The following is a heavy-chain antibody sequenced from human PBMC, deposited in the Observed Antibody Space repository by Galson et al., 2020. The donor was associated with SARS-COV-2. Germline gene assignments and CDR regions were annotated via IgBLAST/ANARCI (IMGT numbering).Heavy chain of an antibody. CDR3: ATSIAVAGTPDHYCYYYGMDV. V-gene: IGHV1-24*01. D-gene: IGHD6-19*01. Sequence: ASVKVSCKVSGYTLTELSMHWVRQAPGKGLEWMGGFDPEDGETIYAQKFQGRVTMTEDTSTDTAYMELSSLRSEDTAVYYCATSIAVAGTPDHYCYYYGMDVWGQGTTVTVSS. CDR2: FDPEDGET. J-gene: IGHJ6*02. CDR1: GYTLTELS.